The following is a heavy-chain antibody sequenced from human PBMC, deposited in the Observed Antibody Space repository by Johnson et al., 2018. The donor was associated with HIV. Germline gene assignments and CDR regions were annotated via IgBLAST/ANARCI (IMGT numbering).Heavy chain of an antibody. CDR3: AKVMHGYSYGYMNHDAFHI. J-gene: IGHJ3*02. CDR1: RFTFSSYG. V-gene: IGHV3-30*02. D-gene: IGHD5-18*01. Sequence: VQPVESRGGVVQPGGSLRLSCEASRFTFSSYGMHWVRQAPGKGLEWVAFIWYDGSNKNYADSVKGRFTISRDNSKNTLYLQMNSLRAEDTAFYYCAKVMHGYSYGYMNHDAFHIWGQGTMVNVSS. CDR2: IWYDGSNK.